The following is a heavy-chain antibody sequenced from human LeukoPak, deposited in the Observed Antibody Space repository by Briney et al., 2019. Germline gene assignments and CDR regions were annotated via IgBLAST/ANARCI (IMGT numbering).Heavy chain of an antibody. CDR3: ASGRDGYNAKYSYFDY. D-gene: IGHD5-24*01. CDR2: ISAYNGNT. V-gene: IGHV1-18*01. Sequence: GASVKVSCKASGYTFTSYGISWVRQAPGQGLEWMGWISAYNGNTNYAQKLQGRVTMTTDTSTSTAYMELRSLRSDDTAVYYCASGRDGYNAKYSYFDYWGQGTLVTVSS. J-gene: IGHJ4*02. CDR1: GYTFTSYG.